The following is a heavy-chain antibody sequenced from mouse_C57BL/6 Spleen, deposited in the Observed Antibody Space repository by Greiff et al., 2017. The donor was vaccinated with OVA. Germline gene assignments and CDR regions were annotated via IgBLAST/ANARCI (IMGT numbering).Heavy chain of an antibody. J-gene: IGHJ4*01. Sequence: QVQLQQSGAELVRPGASVKLSCKASGYTFTDYYINWVKQRPGQGLEWIARIYPGSGNTYYNEKFKGKATLTAEKSSSTAYMQLSSLTSEDSAVYFCARESSNYYYAMDYWGQGTSVTVSS. CDR2: IYPGSGNT. D-gene: IGHD2-5*01. V-gene: IGHV1-76*01. CDR1: GYTFTDYY. CDR3: ARESSNYYYAMDY.